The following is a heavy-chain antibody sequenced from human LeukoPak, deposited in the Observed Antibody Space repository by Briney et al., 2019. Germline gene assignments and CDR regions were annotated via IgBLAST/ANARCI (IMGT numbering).Heavy chain of an antibody. J-gene: IGHJ4*02. CDR2: IYHSGST. V-gene: IGHV4-4*02. D-gene: IGHD3-10*01. Sequence: SETLSLTCTVSGGSISSSNWWSWVRQPPGKGLEWIGEIYHSGSTSYNPSLKSRVTISVDKSKNQFSLRLSSVTAADTAVYYCARGRSPDYYGSGSYLDYWGQGTLVTVSS. CDR3: ARGRSPDYYGSGSYLDY. CDR1: GGSISSSNW.